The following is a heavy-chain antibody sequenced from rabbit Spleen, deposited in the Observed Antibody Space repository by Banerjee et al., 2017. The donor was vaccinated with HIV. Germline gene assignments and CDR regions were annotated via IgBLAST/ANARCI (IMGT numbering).Heavy chain of an antibody. D-gene: IGHD4-1*01. CDR1: GFSFSSSDY. CDR3: ARDSMYSGWYFNL. V-gene: IGHV1S45*01. J-gene: IGHJ4*01. Sequence: QEQLEESGGDLVQPEGSLTLTCTASGFSFSSSDYMCWVRQAPGKALEWVACTYIGSSGDTYYASWAKGRFTISKTSSTTVTLQMTSLTAADTATYFCARDSMYSGWYFNLWGPGTLVTVS. CDR2: TYIGSSGDT.